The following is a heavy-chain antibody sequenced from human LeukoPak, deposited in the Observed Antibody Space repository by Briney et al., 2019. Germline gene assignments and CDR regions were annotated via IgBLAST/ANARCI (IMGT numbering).Heavy chain of an antibody. Sequence: SETLSLTCTVSGDFITAYYWSWFRQPPGKGLEWIGYVYYSGRTEYNPSLRSRVTISLEMSKHQFSLNLTSVTAADTAVYYCASNTATVIDYWGQGALVTVSS. V-gene: IGHV4-59*01. J-gene: IGHJ4*02. D-gene: IGHD2-21*02. CDR2: VYYSGRT. CDR1: GDFITAYY. CDR3: ASNTATVIDY.